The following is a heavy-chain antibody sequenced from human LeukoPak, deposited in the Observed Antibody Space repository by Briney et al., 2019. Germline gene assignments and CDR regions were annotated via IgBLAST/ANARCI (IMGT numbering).Heavy chain of an antibody. Sequence: GASVKVSCKASGYTFTSYYMHWVRQAPGQGLEWMGIINPSGGSTSYAQKFQGRVTMTRDTSTSTVYMELSSLRSEDTAVYYCARGRWSHYDFWSGCHTKYDYWGQGTLVTVSS. J-gene: IGHJ4*02. CDR3: ARGRWSHYDFWSGCHTKYDY. V-gene: IGHV1-46*01. D-gene: IGHD3-3*01. CDR1: GYTFTSYY. CDR2: INPSGGST.